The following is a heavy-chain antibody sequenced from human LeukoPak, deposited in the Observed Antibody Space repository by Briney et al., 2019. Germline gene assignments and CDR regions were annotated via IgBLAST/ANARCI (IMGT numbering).Heavy chain of an antibody. CDR3: ARDTWAYYMDV. V-gene: IGHV3-53*01. CDR1: GFTVSSNY. J-gene: IGHJ6*03. CDR2: IYSGGST. Sequence: GGSLRLSCTASGFTVSSNYMSWVRQAPGKGLEWVSVIYSGGSTYYADSVKGRFTISRDNSKNTLYLQMNSLRVEDTAVYYCARDTWAYYMDVWGKGTTVTISS. D-gene: IGHD2/OR15-2a*01.